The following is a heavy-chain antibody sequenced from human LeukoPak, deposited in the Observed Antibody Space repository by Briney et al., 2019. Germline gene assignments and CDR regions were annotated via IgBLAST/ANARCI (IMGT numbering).Heavy chain of an antibody. D-gene: IGHD3-22*01. Sequence: SVKVSCKASGYTFTSYYLHWVRQAPGQGLEWMGGIIPIFGTANYAQKFQGRVTITADKSTSTAYMELSSLRSEDTAVYYCARVEYYYDSSGIDYWGQGTLVTVSS. CDR3: ARVEYYYDSSGIDY. CDR1: GYTFTSYY. V-gene: IGHV1-69*06. J-gene: IGHJ4*02. CDR2: IIPIFGTA.